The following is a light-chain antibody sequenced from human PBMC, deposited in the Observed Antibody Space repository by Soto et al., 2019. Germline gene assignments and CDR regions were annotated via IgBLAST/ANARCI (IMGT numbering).Light chain of an antibody. CDR3: QSYDSSLSGSVV. Sequence: QSVLTQPPSVSGAPGQRVTISCAGGSSNIGAGYDVHWYRQLPGTAPKLLIYGNSIRPSGVPDRFSGSRSGTSASLAITGLQAEDEGHYYCQSYDSSLSGSVVFGGGTKLTVL. CDR1: SSNIGAGYD. CDR2: GNS. V-gene: IGLV1-40*01. J-gene: IGLJ2*01.